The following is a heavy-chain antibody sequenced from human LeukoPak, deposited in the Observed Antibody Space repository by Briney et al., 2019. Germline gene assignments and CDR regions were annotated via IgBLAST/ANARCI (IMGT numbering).Heavy chain of an antibody. CDR2: IYYSGRT. V-gene: IGHV4-59*01. CDR3: ARSSSILTIPTFDY. J-gene: IGHJ4*02. Sequence: PSETLSLTCRVSGGSISNYYWSWIRQPPGKGLEWIGYIYYSGRTKYNSSLNSRVTISVQTSNNQFSLKLSSVTAADTAVYYCARSSSILTIPTFDYWGRGTLVTVYS. CDR1: GGSISNYY. D-gene: IGHD5-24*01.